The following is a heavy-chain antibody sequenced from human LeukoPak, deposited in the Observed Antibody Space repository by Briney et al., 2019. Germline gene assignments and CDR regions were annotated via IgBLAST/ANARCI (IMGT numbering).Heavy chain of an antibody. CDR3: ARDKVDYFDY. CDR1: GGTFSSYA. J-gene: IGHJ4*02. CDR2: IIPIFGTA. V-gene: IGHV1-69*13. Sequence: GASVKVSCKASGGTFSSYAISWVRQAPGQGLEWMGGIIPIFGTANYAQKFQGRVTTTADESTSTAYMELSSLRSEDTAVYYCARDKVDYFDYWGQGTLVTVSS.